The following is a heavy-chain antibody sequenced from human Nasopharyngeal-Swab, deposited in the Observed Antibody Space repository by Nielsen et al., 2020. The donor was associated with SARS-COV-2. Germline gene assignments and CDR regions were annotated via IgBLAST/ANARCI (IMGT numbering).Heavy chain of an antibody. J-gene: IGHJ4*02. CDR3: TRCGGGCYSGRDY. Sequence: GESLIISCAASGFTFSDSAIHWVRQASGEGLEWVARIRSKGNTYATAYSASVKGRFIIFRDDPTNTAYLQMNSLKTEDTAMYYCTRCGGGCYSGRDYWGQGTLVTVSS. CDR2: IRSKGNTYAT. D-gene: IGHD2-15*01. CDR1: GFTFSDSA. V-gene: IGHV3-73*01.